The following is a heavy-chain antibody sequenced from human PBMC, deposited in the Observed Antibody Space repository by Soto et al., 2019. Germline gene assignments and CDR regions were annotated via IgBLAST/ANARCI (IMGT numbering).Heavy chain of an antibody. J-gene: IGHJ4*02. D-gene: IGHD2-21*02. CDR1: GGSISSSSYY. V-gene: IGHV4-39*01. CDR3: ARQRTSVVTQAYFDV. CDR2: SYYSGRT. Sequence: SETLSLTCTVSGGSISSSSYYWVWIRHPPGKGLEWIGSSYYSGRTYNNPSLRSRVSMSIDTSKDQFSLKLKSVTAADTALYFCARQRTSVVTQAYFDVWGPGSLVTVSS.